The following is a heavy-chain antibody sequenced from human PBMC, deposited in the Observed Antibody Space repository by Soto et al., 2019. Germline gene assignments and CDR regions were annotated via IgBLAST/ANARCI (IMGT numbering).Heavy chain of an antibody. J-gene: IGHJ4*02. V-gene: IGHV3-66*01. D-gene: IGHD3-16*01. CDR3: ARDPWAADY. CDR2: IYSGGST. Sequence: EVQLVESGGGLVQPGGSLRLSCAASGFTVSTKYMSWVRQAPGKGLEWVSFIYSGGSTFYADYVRGRFTISRDNSKNTVNLQMNSLRAEDTAVYYCARDPWAADYWGQGTLVTVSS. CDR1: GFTVSTKY.